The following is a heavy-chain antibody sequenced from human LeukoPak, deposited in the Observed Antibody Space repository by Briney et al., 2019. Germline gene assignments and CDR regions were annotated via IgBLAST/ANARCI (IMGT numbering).Heavy chain of an antibody. CDR2: ISYDGSNK. CDR1: GFTFSSYA. V-gene: IGHV3-30-3*01. D-gene: IGHD5-18*01. Sequence: GRSLRLSCASPGFTFSSYAMHWVSQAPGKGLEWVAVISYDGSNKYYADSVKGRFTISRDNSKNTLYLQMNSLRAEDTAVYYCARDTRHGYSYGHLDYWGQGTLVTVSS. J-gene: IGHJ4*02. CDR3: ARDTRHGYSYGHLDY.